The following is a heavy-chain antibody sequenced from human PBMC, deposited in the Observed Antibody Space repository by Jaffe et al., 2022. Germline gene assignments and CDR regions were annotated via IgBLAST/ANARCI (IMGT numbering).Heavy chain of an antibody. D-gene: IGHD4-17*01. CDR2: IYYSGST. V-gene: IGHV4-61*01. Sequence: QVQLQESGPGLVKPSETLSLTCTVSGGSVSSGSYYWSWIRQPPGKGLEWIGYIYYSGSTNYNPSLKSRVTISVDTSKNQFSLKLSSVTAADTAVYYCARVDPEGGNGDYVFQFDYWGQGTLVTVSS. J-gene: IGHJ4*02. CDR1: GGSVSSGSYY. CDR3: ARVDPEGGNGDYVFQFDY.